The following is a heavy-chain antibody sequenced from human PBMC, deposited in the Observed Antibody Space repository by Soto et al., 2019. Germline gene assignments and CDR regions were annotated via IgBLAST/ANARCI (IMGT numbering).Heavy chain of an antibody. CDR3: GRGGTPIDY. J-gene: IGHJ4*01. CDR2: ISAYNGNT. D-gene: IGHD3-16*01. Sequence: QVQLVQSGAEVKKPGASVKVSCKASGYTFTNFGISLVRQAPGQGLEWMGWISAYNGNTNYAQNFPGRVTMTTETSTSTAYMELRSLRPDDTAVYYCGRGGTPIDYWGQGTLVTVSS. CDR1: GYTFTNFG. V-gene: IGHV1-18*01.